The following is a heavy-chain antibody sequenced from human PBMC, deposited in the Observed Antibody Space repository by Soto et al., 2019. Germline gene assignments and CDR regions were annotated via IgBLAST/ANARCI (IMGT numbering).Heavy chain of an antibody. CDR1: GFSFSNAW. CDR2: IKRKIDGEKT. CDR3: TTGSVEGV. Sequence: EVQLVESGGGLVKPGGSLRLSCAASGFSFSNAWMNWVRQAPGKGLEWVGRIKRKIDGEKTDYAAPVKGRFTISRDDSKNTLSLQMNSLNADDSAVYYCTTGSVEGVWGQGTTVTVSS. V-gene: IGHV3-15*07. J-gene: IGHJ6*02.